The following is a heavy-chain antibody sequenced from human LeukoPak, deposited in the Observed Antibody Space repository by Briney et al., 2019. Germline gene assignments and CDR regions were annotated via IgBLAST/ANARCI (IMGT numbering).Heavy chain of an antibody. CDR3: ARVGESNYDFWSGYYYNWFDP. Sequence: ASVKVSCKASGGTFSSYTISWVRQAPGQWLEWMGRIIPIRGIANYAQKFQGRVTITADKSTSTAYIELSSLRSEDTAVYYCARVGESNYDFWSGYYYNWFDPWGQGTLVTVSS. D-gene: IGHD3-3*01. CDR1: GGTFSSYT. CDR2: IIPIRGIA. J-gene: IGHJ5*02. V-gene: IGHV1-69*02.